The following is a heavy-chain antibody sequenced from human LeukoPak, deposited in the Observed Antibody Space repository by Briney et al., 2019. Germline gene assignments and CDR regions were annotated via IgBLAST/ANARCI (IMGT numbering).Heavy chain of an antibody. CDR3: TTDPIYYYGMDV. V-gene: IGHV3-15*07. CDR1: GFTFSNAW. CDR2: IKSKTDGGTT. Sequence: GGSLRLSCAASGFTFSNAWMNWVRQAPGKGLEWVGRIKSKTDGGTTDYAAPVKGRFTISRDDSKNTLYLQMNSLRTEDTAVYYCTTDPIYYYGMDVWGQGTTVTVSS. J-gene: IGHJ6*02.